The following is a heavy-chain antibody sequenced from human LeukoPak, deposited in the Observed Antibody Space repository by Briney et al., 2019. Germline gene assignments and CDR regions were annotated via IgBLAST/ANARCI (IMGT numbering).Heavy chain of an antibody. CDR3: AKEGYYDILAGYHTYSYYYMDV. CDR1: GFTFDDFA. CDR2: ISWNSANI. Sequence: PGRSLRLSCAAPGFTFDDFAMHWVRQVPGKALEWVSGISWNSANIDYADSVRGRFTISRDNAKNSLYLQMNSLRAEDTALYYCAKEGYYDILAGYHTYSYYYMDVWGKGTTVTVSS. V-gene: IGHV3-9*01. D-gene: IGHD3-9*01. J-gene: IGHJ6*03.